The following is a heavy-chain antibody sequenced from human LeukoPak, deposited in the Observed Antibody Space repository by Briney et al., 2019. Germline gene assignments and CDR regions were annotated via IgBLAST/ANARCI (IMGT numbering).Heavy chain of an antibody. J-gene: IGHJ4*02. CDR1: GDSISINNYY. CDR2: IYHSGST. V-gene: IGHV4-39*01. D-gene: IGHD3-22*01. CDR3: ARQGPITMIVVVTFDY. Sequence: SETLSLTCSVSGDSISINNYYWVWIRQPPGKGLEWIASIYHSGSTYYNPSLKSRVTISVDTSKNQFSLKLSSVTAADTAVYYCARQGPITMIVVVTFDYWGQGTLVTVSS.